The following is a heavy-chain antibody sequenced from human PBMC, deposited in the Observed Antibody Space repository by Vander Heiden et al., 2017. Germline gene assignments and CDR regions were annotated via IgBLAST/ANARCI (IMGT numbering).Heavy chain of an antibody. V-gene: IGHV3-9*01. CDR1: GFTFADYA. J-gene: IGHJ3*02. Sequence: EVQLVESGGGLVQPGRSLRLSCAASGFTFADYAMHGVRQAPGNGLEWVSGISWNSGSIGYADSVKGRFTISRDNAKNSLYLQMNSLRAEDTALYYCAKDIWYYYDSSGYAFDIWGQGTMVTVSS. D-gene: IGHD3-22*01. CDR3: AKDIWYYYDSSGYAFDI. CDR2: ISWNSGSI.